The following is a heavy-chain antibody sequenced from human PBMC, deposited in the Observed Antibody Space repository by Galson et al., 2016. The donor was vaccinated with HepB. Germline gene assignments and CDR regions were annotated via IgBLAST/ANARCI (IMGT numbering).Heavy chain of an antibody. Sequence: SLRLSCAASGFSVSNNYMTWVRQAPGKGLEWVSLIYSGGGTSFADSVKGRFTISRDSSKNTLYLQMNSLRAEDTAVYYCARGGASDASGYWGQGTLVTVSS. CDR2: IYSGGGT. V-gene: IGHV3-53*01. CDR3: ARGGASDASGY. D-gene: IGHD2-21*02. J-gene: IGHJ4*02. CDR1: GFSVSNNY.